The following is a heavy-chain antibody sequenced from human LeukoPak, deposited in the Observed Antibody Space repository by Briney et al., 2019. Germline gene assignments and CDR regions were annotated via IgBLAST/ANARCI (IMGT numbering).Heavy chain of an antibody. Sequence: ASVKVSCKASGYTFTGYYMHWVRQAPGQGLEWMGWIDPNSGGTNYAQKFQGRVTMTRDTSISTAYMELSRLRSDDTAVYYCARETVVATDFDYWGQGTLVTVSS. CDR1: GYTFTGYY. D-gene: IGHD5-12*01. V-gene: IGHV1-2*02. J-gene: IGHJ4*02. CDR3: ARETVVATDFDY. CDR2: IDPNSGGT.